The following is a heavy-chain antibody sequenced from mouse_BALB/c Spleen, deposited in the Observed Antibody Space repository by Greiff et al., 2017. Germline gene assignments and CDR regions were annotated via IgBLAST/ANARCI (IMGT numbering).Heavy chain of an antibody. J-gene: IGHJ3*01. CDR2: INSNGGST. V-gene: IGHV5-6-3*01. CDR1: GFTFSSYG. D-gene: IGHD2-4*01. Sequence: DVMLVESGGGLVQPGGSLKLSCAASGFTFSSYGMSWVRQTPDKRLELVATINSNGGSTYYPDSVKGRFTISRDNAKNTLYLQMSSLKSEDTAMYYCARAYDYDETWFAYWGQGTLVTVSA. CDR3: ARAYDYDETWFAY.